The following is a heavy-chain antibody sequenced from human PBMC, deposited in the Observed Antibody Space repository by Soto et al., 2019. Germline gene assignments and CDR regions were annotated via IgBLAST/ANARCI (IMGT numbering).Heavy chain of an antibody. V-gene: IGHV1-69*13. J-gene: IGHJ6*02. CDR2: IIPIFGTA. Sequence: ASVKVSCKASGGTFSSYAISWVRQAPGQGLEWMGGIIPIFGTANYAQKFQGRVTITADESTSTAYMELSSLRSEDTAVYYCARMAAAGHYYGMDVWGQGTTVTVSS. D-gene: IGHD6-13*01. CDR3: ARMAAAGHYYGMDV. CDR1: GGTFSSYA.